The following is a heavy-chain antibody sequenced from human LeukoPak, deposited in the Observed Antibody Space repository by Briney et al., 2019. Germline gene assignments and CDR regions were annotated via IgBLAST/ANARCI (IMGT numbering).Heavy chain of an antibody. CDR3: ARAVGMVQGELMDYYYYMDV. Sequence: ASVKVSCKASGYTFTSYGISWVRQAPGQGLEWMGWISAYNGNTNYAQKLQGRVTMTTDTSTSTAYMELRSLRSDDTAVYYCARAVGMVQGELMDYYYYMDVWGKGTTVTVSS. D-gene: IGHD3-10*01. J-gene: IGHJ6*03. V-gene: IGHV1-18*01. CDR1: GYTFTSYG. CDR2: ISAYNGNT.